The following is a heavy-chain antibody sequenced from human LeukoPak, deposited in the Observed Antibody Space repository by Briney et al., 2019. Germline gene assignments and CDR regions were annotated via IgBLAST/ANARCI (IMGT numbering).Heavy chain of an antibody. CDR3: ARAEDSSGYTWYYFDY. D-gene: IGHD3-22*01. CDR2: INPNSGGT. CDR1: GYTFTGYY. Sequence: GASVKVSCKASGYTFTGYYMHWMRQAHGQGLEWMGWINPNSGGTNYAQKFQGRVTMTRDTSISTAYMELSRLRSDDTAVYYCARAEDSSGYTWYYFDYWGQGTLVTVSS. V-gene: IGHV1-2*02. J-gene: IGHJ4*02.